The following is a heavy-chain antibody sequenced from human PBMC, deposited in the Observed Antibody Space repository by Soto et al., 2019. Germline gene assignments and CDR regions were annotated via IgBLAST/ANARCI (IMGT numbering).Heavy chain of an antibody. CDR3: ARGDSAYDPLDY. D-gene: IGHD5-12*01. Sequence: QVQLQESGPGLVKPSGTLSLTCAVSGGSISSSNWWSWVRQPPGKGLEWIGEIYHSGSTNYNPSLQSRVTISVDKSKNQFSLKLSSVTDADTAVYYCARGDSAYDPLDYWGQGTLVTVSS. V-gene: IGHV4-4*02. J-gene: IGHJ4*02. CDR2: IYHSGST. CDR1: GGSISSSNW.